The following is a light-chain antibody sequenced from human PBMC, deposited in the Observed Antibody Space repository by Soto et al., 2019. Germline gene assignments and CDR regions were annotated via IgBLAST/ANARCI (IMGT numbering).Light chain of an antibody. CDR1: QSINSW. CDR2: KAS. CDR3: QKYDSYPAT. Sequence: DIQMTQSPSTLSASVGDRVTITCRASQSINSWLAWYQQKPGKAPKLLISKASTLETGVPSRFSGSGSGTEYTLTIASLQPDDCATYYCQKYDSYPATFAQGTKLEIK. V-gene: IGKV1-5*03. J-gene: IGKJ2*01.